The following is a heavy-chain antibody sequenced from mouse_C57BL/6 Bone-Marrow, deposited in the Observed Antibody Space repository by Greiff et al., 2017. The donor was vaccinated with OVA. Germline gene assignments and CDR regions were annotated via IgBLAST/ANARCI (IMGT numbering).Heavy chain of an antibody. Sequence: VQLQQSGAELVMPGASVKLSCKASGYTFTSYWMHWVKQRPGQGLEWIGEIDPSDSYTNYNQKFKGKSTLTVDKYSSTAYMQLSSLTSEDSAVYYCARRGFITTVEGYFDVWGTGTTVTVSS. CDR1: GYTFTSYW. D-gene: IGHD1-1*01. V-gene: IGHV1-69*01. J-gene: IGHJ1*03. CDR3: ARRGFITTVEGYFDV. CDR2: IDPSDSYT.